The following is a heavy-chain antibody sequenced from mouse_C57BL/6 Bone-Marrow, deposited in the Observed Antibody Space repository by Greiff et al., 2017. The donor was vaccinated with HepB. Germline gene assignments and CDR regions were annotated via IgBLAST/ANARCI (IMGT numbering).Heavy chain of an antibody. D-gene: IGHD2-3*01. CDR1: GYTFTSYG. Sequence: QVQLQQSGAELARPGASVKLSCKASGYTFTSYGISWVKQRTGQGLEWIGEIYPRSGNTYYNEKFKGKATLTADKSSSTAYMELRSLTSEDSAVYFCARARWLLRDYAMDYWGQGTSVTVSS. J-gene: IGHJ4*01. CDR2: IYPRSGNT. CDR3: ARARWLLRDYAMDY. V-gene: IGHV1-81*01.